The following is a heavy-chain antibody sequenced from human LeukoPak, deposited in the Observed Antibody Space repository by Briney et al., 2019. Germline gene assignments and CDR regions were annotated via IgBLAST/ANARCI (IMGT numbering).Heavy chain of an antibody. D-gene: IGHD4-23*01. J-gene: IGHJ4*02. CDR3: ARNNYGGVDY. Sequence: SETLSLTCTVSGYSISSGYYWGWIRQPPGKGLEWIGSIYHSGSTYYNPSLKSRVTISVDTSKNQFSLILTSVTAADTAVYYCARNNYGGVDYWGQGTLVTVSS. CDR1: GYSISSGYY. V-gene: IGHV4-38-2*02. CDR2: IYHSGST.